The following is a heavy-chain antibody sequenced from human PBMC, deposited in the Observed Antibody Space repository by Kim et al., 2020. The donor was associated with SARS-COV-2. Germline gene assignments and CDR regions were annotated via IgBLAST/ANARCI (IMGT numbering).Heavy chain of an antibody. CDR3: EKGHGYSSSFDY. D-gene: IGHD6-13*01. V-gene: IGHV3-43*01. Sequence: YDADSGKGPVTISRDNSKNSLYLQMNSLRTEDTALYDCEKGHGYSSSFDYWGQGTLVTVSS. J-gene: IGHJ4*02.